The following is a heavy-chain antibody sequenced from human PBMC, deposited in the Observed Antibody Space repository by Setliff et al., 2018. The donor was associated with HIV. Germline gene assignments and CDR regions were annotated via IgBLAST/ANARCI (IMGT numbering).Heavy chain of an antibody. V-gene: IGHV4-59*01. CDR1: GGSISSYY. CDR3: ATVLMGYTSGWYMFDP. J-gene: IGHJ5*02. Sequence: SETLSLTCTASGGSISSYYWSWIRQPPGKGLEWIGYIYYSGNTNYNPSLKSRVTIAVDTSKNQFSLRLNSVTAADTAVYYCATVLMGYTSGWYMFDPWGQGTLVTVSS. CDR2: IYYSGNT. D-gene: IGHD6-19*01.